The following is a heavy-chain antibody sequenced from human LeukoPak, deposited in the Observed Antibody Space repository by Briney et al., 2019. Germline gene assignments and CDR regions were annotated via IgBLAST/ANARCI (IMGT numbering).Heavy chain of an antibody. Sequence: SQTLSLTCTVSGGSISSGSYYWSWIRQPAGKGLEWIGRIYTSGSTNYNPSLKSRVTISVDTPKNQFSLMLSSVTAADTAVYYCARDSRLAGHDYWGQGTLVTVSS. CDR2: IYTSGST. J-gene: IGHJ4*02. CDR1: GGSISSGSYY. D-gene: IGHD6-19*01. CDR3: ARDSRLAGHDY. V-gene: IGHV4-61*02.